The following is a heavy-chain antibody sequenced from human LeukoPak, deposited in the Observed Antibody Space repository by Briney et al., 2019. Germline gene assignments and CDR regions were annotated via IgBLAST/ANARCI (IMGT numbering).Heavy chain of an antibody. CDR1: GYTLTELS. J-gene: IGHJ4*02. CDR3: ATALTGGVIALYPITFDY. V-gene: IGHV1-24*01. Sequence: ASVKVSCKVSGYTLTELSMHWVRQAPGKGLEWMGGFDPEDGETIYAQKFQGRVTMTEDTSTDTAYMELSSLRSEDTAVYYCATALTGGVIALYPITFDYWGQGTLVTVSS. D-gene: IGHD3-16*02. CDR2: FDPEDGET.